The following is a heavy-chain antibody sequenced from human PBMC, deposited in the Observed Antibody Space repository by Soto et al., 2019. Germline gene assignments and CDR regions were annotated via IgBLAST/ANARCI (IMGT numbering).Heavy chain of an antibody. J-gene: IGHJ6*02. CDR3: ATDLLDTAMVRYYYYGMDV. V-gene: IGHV1-24*01. CDR2: FDPEDGET. Sequence: ASVKVSCKVSGYTLTESSMHWVRQAPGKGLEWMGGFDPEDGETIYAQKFQGRVTMTEDTSTDTAYMELSSLRSEDTAVYYCATDLLDTAMVRYYYYGMDVWGQGTTVTVSS. D-gene: IGHD5-18*01. CDR1: GYTLTESS.